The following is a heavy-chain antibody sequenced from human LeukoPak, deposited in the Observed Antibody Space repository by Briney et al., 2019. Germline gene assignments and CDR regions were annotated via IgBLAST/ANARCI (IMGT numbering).Heavy chain of an antibody. CDR2: IYYSGST. Sequence: PSETLSLTCTVSGGSISSGDYYWSWIRQPPGKGLEWIGYIYYSGSTYYNPSLKSRVTISVDTSKNQFSLKLSSVTAADTAVYYCAPLTKGSYYLGYWGQGTLVTVSS. D-gene: IGHD1-26*01. J-gene: IGHJ4*02. CDR1: GGSISSGDYY. CDR3: APLTKGSYYLGY. V-gene: IGHV4-30-4*01.